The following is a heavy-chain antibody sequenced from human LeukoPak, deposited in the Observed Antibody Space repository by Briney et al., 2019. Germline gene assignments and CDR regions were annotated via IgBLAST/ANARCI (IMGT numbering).Heavy chain of an antibody. J-gene: IGHJ4*02. D-gene: IGHD3-10*01. CDR2: MNPNSGNT. CDR3: ARGPLLWFGELPNHFDY. Sequence: AXXKVSCKASGYTFTSYDINWVRQATGQGLEWMGWMNPNSGNTGYAQKFQGRVTMTRNTSISTAYMELSSLRSEDTAVYYCARGPLLWFGELPNHFDYWGQGTLVTVSS. CDR1: GYTFTSYD. V-gene: IGHV1-8*01.